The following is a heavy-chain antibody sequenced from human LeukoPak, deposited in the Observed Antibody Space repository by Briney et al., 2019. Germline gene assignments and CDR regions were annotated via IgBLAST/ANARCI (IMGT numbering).Heavy chain of an antibody. J-gene: IGHJ4*02. CDR3: AKYHPDSYGYRDY. CDR1: GFIFASVG. V-gene: IGHV3-23*01. D-gene: IGHD5-18*01. Sequence: GGTLRLSCVASGFIFASVGMNWVRKAPGKGLEWVSSISGGGDRTYYADSVKGRFTISRDNSKNTLYLQMNSLRAEDTALYYCAKYHPDSYGYRDYWGQGTLITVSS. CDR2: ISGGGDRT.